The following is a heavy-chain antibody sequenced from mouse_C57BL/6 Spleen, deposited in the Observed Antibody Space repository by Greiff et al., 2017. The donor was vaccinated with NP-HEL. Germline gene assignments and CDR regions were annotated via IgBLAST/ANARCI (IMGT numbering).Heavy chain of an antibody. CDR1: GYTFTSYW. CDR3: ARGDYDGYPLDY. J-gene: IGHJ2*01. CDR2: IDPSDSYT. D-gene: IGHD2-3*01. Sequence: QVQLQQPGAELVIPGASVKLSCKASGYTFTSYWMHWVKQRPGQGLEWIGEIDPSDSYTNYNQKFKGKSTLTVDKSSSTAYMQLSSLTSEDSAVYYCARGDYDGYPLDYWGQGTTLTVSS. V-gene: IGHV1-69*01.